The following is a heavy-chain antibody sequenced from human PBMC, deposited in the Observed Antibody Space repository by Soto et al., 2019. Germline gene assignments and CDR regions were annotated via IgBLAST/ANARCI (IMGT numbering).Heavy chain of an antibody. V-gene: IGHV3-30*18. Sequence: RGSLRLSCAASGFTFSRYGMHWVRQAPGKGLEWVTIISYDGGNIYYADSVKGRFTISRDNSKNTLYLQMNSLRAEDTAVYFCAKDSRYDYVWGTYRPQTHYYYYGMDVWGQGTTVTVSS. D-gene: IGHD3-16*02. CDR1: GFTFSRYG. CDR3: AKDSRYDYVWGTYRPQTHYYYYGMDV. CDR2: ISYDGGNI. J-gene: IGHJ6*02.